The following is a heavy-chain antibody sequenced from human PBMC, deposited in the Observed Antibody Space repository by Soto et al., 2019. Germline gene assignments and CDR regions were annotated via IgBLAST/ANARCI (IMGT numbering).Heavy chain of an antibody. CDR1: GASISGFY. CDR3: VRDGTKTLRDWFDP. Sequence: SETLSLTCTGSGASISGFYWSWIRKSAGKGLEWIGHIYATGTTDYNPSLKSRVMMSVETSKKQFSLKLRSVTAADTAVYYCVRDGTKTLRDWFDPWGQGISVTVSS. V-gene: IGHV4-4*07. D-gene: IGHD1-1*01. CDR2: IYATGTT. J-gene: IGHJ5*02.